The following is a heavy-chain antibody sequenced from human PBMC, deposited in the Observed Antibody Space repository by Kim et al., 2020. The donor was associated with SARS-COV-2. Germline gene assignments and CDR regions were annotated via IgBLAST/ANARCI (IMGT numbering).Heavy chain of an antibody. CDR3: ARSLWGYYDSSGSLGY. D-gene: IGHD3-22*01. J-gene: IGHJ4*02. CDR2: IIPIFGTA. Sequence: SVKVSCKASGGTFSSYAISWVRQAPGQGLEWMGGIIPIFGTANYAQKFQGRVTITADESTSTAYMELSSLRSEDTAVYYCARSLWGYYDSSGSLGYWGQGTLVTVSS. V-gene: IGHV1-69*13. CDR1: GGTFSSYA.